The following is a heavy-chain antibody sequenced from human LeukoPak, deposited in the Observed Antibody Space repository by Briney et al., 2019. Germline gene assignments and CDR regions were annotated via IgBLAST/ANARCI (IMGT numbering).Heavy chain of an antibody. V-gene: IGHV3-53*01. CDR3: ARDGEMAMYYFDY. CDR1: GFTVSSNY. J-gene: IGHJ4*02. Sequence: GGSLRLSCAASGFTVSSNYMSWVRQAPGKGLEWVSVIYSGGSTYYADSVKGRFTISRDNSKNTLYLQMNSLRAEDTAVYYCARDGEMAMYYFDYWGQGTLVTVSS. CDR2: IYSGGST. D-gene: IGHD5-24*01.